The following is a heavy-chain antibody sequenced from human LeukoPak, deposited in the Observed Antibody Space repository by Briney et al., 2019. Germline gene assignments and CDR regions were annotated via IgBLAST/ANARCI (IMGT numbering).Heavy chain of an antibody. CDR1: GFTFSSYS. D-gene: IGHD2-21*02. Sequence: GGSLRLSCAASGFTFSSYSMNWVRQAPGKGLEWFSYISSSSSSYIYYADSVKGRFTISRDNAKNSLYLQMNSLRAEDTAVYYCARDLEYCGGDCYPLFDYWSQGTLVTVSS. V-gene: IGHV3-21*01. CDR3: ARDLEYCGGDCYPLFDY. CDR2: ISSSSSSYI. J-gene: IGHJ4*02.